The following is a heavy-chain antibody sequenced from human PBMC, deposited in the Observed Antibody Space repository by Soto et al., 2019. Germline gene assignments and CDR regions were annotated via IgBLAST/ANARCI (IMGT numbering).Heavy chain of an antibody. Sequence: GGSLRLSCGASGFTFSSYAMSWVRQAPGKGLEWVSAISGSGGSTYYADSVKGRFTISRDNSKNTLYLQMNSLRAEDTAVYYCAIDYYDSSGYSVSDYWGQGTLVTVSS. V-gene: IGHV3-23*01. D-gene: IGHD3-22*01. CDR2: ISGSGGST. CDR1: GFTFSSYA. CDR3: AIDYYDSSGYSVSDY. J-gene: IGHJ4*02.